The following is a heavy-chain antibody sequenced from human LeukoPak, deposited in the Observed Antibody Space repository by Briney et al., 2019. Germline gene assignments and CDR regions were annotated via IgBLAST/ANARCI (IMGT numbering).Heavy chain of an antibody. CDR1: GFTFSSYA. J-gene: IGHJ4*02. V-gene: IGHV3-30-3*01. CDR3: ARDRRQEPYYFDY. Sequence: GGSLRLSCAASGFTFSSYAMHWVRQAPGKGLEWVAAISYDGSNKYYADSVKGRFTISRDNSKYTLYLQMNSLRAEDTAVYYCARDRRQEPYYFDYWGQGTLVTVSS. D-gene: IGHD1-14*01. CDR2: ISYDGSNK.